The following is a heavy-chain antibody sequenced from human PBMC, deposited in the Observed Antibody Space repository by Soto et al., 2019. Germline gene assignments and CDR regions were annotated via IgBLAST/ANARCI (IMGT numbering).Heavy chain of an antibody. J-gene: IGHJ2*01. D-gene: IGHD2-8*01. Sequence: QVQLQESGPGLVKPSESLSLNCTVSGGSMSGGVHSWSWIRQPPGKGLEWIGHIFDSGSTYYNPSLMSRLRISVDTSNNQFSLRLSSVTAADTAVYYCAREIMPLTNDWYFDLWGRGTLVTVSS. CDR1: GGSMSGGVHS. CDR2: IFDSGST. CDR3: AREIMPLTNDWYFDL. V-gene: IGHV4-30-4*01.